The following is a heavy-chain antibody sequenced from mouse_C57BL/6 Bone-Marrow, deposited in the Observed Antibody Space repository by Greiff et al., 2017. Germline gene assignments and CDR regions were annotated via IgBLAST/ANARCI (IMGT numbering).Heavy chain of an antibody. CDR3: AGSYYGSSYVDY. V-gene: IGHV1-66*01. J-gene: IGHJ2*01. D-gene: IGHD1-1*01. CDR2: IYPGSGNT. CDR1: GYSFTSYY. Sequence: QVQLQQSGPELVKPGASVKISCKASGYSFTSYYIHWVKQRPGQGLEWIGWIYPGSGNTKYNEKFKGKATLTADTSSSTAYMQLSSLTSEDSAVXYCAGSYYGSSYVDYWGQGTTLTVAS.